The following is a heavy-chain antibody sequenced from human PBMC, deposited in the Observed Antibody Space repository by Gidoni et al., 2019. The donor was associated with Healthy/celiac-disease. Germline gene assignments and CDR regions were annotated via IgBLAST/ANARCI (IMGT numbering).Heavy chain of an antibody. CDR2: ISGSGGST. CDR1: GFTFSSDA. V-gene: IGHV3-23*01. Sequence: EVQLLESGGGLVQPGGSLRLSCAASGFTFSSDAMSWVRQAPGKGLEWVSGISGSGGSTYYADSVKGRFTISRDNAKNTLYLQMNSLRAEDTAVYYCAKDASPYDILTGYLGYWGQGTLVTVSS. D-gene: IGHD3-9*01. CDR3: AKDASPYDILTGYLGY. J-gene: IGHJ4*02.